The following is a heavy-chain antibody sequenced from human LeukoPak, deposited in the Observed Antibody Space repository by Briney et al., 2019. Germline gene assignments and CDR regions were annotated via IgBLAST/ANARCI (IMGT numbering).Heavy chain of an antibody. J-gene: IGHJ4*02. CDR2: IKQDGSDK. Sequence: GGSLRLSCAASGFTFSTYWMSWVRQAPGKGLEWVANIKQDGSDKYYVDSVKGRFTISRDNAKNSLYLQMNSLRVEDTAVYYCARGDDFWSGYYGILIDYWGQGTLVTVSS. CDR3: ARGDDFWSGYYGILIDY. D-gene: IGHD3-3*01. CDR1: GFTFSTYW. V-gene: IGHV3-7*01.